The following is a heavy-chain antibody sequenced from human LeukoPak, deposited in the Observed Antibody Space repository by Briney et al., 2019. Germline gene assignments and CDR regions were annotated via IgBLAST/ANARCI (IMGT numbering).Heavy chain of an antibody. CDR3: AKFQLQLLWDSFDI. CDR1: GFXFSNYA. V-gene: IGHV3-23*01. D-gene: IGHD2-2*01. CDR2: ISGSGDST. J-gene: IGHJ3*02. Sequence: PGGSLRLSCAASGFXFSNYAISWVRQAPGKGREWVSSISGSGDSTYYADSVKGRFTISRDNSKNTLYLQMNSLRAEDTAVYYCAKFQLQLLWDSFDIWGQGTMVTVSS.